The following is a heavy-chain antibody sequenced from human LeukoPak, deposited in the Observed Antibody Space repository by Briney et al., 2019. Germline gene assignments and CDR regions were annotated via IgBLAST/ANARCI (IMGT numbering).Heavy chain of an antibody. CDR1: GFTFSSYA. CDR3: AKNPNTGYSSSWFDY. V-gene: IGHV3-23*01. D-gene: IGHD6-13*01. Sequence: PGGSLRLSCAASGFTFSSYAMSWVRQAPGKGLEWVSGVSGSGSSTYYADSVKGRFTISRDNSKDTLYLQMNSLRAEDTAVYYCAKNPNTGYSSSWFDYWGQGTLVTVPS. J-gene: IGHJ4*02. CDR2: VSGSGSST.